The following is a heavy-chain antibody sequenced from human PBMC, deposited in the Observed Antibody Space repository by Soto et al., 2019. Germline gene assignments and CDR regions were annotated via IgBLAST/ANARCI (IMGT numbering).Heavy chain of an antibody. J-gene: IGHJ5*02. Sequence: SETLSLTCTVSGGSISSGGYYWSWIRQHPGKGLEWIGYIYYSGSTYYNPSLKSRVTISVDTPKNQFSLKLSSVTAADTAVYYCARDYDSSGLNWFDPWGQGTLVTVSS. CDR3: ARDYDSSGLNWFDP. V-gene: IGHV4-31*03. D-gene: IGHD3-22*01. CDR1: GGSISSGGYY. CDR2: IYYSGST.